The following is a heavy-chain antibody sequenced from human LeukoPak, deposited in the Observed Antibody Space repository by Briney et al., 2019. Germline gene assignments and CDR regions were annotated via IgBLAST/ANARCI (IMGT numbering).Heavy chain of an antibody. D-gene: IGHD6-13*01. J-gene: IGHJ6*03. CDR1: GGTFSSYA. Sequence: SVKVSCKXSGGTFSSYAISWVRQAPRQGLEWMGRIIPIFGTANYAQKFQGRVTITTDESTSTAYMELSSLRSEDTAVYYCARWGYSSSWYDYYMDVWGKGTTVTVSS. CDR2: IIPIFGTA. V-gene: IGHV1-69*05. CDR3: ARWGYSSSWYDYYMDV.